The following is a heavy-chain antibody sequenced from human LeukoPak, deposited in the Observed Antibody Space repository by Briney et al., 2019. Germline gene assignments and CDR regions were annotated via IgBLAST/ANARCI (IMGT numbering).Heavy chain of an antibody. CDR3: AKDQRGYNKPFDS. CDR1: GYTFTSCD. CDR2: MNPNSGDT. D-gene: IGHD1-1*01. J-gene: IGHJ4*02. V-gene: IGHV1-8*01. Sequence: ASVKVFCKASGYTFTSCDINWVRQAPGQGLEWMGWMNPNSGDTGYAQKFQGRVTMTRNTSISTAYMELSSLRAEDTAVYYCAKDQRGYNKPFDSWGQGTLVTVSS.